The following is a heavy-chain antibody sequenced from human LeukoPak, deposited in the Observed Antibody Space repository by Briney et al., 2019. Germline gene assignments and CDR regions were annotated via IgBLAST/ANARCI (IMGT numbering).Heavy chain of an antibody. CDR2: IGPAGDT. J-gene: IGHJ3*02. D-gene: IGHD7-27*01. CDR1: GFTFSSYD. CDR3: ARGGSTGDLGFGAFDI. V-gene: IGHV3-13*01. Sequence: PGGSLRLSCAASGFTFSSYDIHWVRQATGKGLEWVSAIGPAGDTYYKDSVKGRFTISRENAKNSLYLQMNSLRAGDTAVYYCARGGSTGDLGFGAFDIWGQGTMVTVSS.